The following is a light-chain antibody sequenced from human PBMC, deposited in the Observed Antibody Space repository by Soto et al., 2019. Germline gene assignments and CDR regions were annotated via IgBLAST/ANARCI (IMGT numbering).Light chain of an antibody. CDR1: QGISSY. CDR3: QQLHSYPST. CDR2: AAS. V-gene: IGKV1-9*01. Sequence: DIQLTQSPSFLSASVGDRVTITCRATQGISSYLAWYQQKPGKAPTLLIYAASTLQSGVPSRFSGSVSGTEFTLTISSLQPEDFATYYCQQLHSYPSTFGQGTKLEIK. J-gene: IGKJ2*01.